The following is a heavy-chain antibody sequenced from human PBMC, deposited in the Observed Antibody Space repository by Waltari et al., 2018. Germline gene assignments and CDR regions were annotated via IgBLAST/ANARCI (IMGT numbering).Heavy chain of an antibody. D-gene: IGHD3-3*01. CDR2: IIPIFGTA. V-gene: IGHV1-69*12. Sequence: QVQLVQSGAEVKKPGSSVQVSCKASGGTFSSYAISWVRQAPGQGLEWMGGIIPIFGTANYAQKFQGRVTITADESTSTAYMELSSLRSEDTAVYYCYYDFWSSDAFDIWGQGTMVTVSS. CDR3: YYDFWSSDAFDI. J-gene: IGHJ3*02. CDR1: GGTFSSYA.